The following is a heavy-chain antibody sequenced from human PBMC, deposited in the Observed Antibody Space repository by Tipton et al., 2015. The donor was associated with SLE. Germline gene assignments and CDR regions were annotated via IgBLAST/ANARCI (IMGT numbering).Heavy chain of an antibody. CDR2: ISSSSSTI. Sequence: SLRPSCAASGFTFSSYSMNWVRQAPGKGLEWVLYISSSSSTIYYADSVKGRFTISRDNAKNSLYLQMNSLRAEDTAVYYCARGGSSVVVPAGAFDIWGQGTMVTVSS. J-gene: IGHJ3*02. V-gene: IGHV3-48*01. CDR1: GFTFSSYS. CDR3: ARGGSSVVVPAGAFDI. D-gene: IGHD2-2*01.